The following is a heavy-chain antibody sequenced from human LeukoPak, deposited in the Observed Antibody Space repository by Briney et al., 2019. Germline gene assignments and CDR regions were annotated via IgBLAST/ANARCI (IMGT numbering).Heavy chain of an antibody. D-gene: IGHD3-10*02. V-gene: IGHV3-48*01. CDR1: GFTFSDFS. J-gene: IGHJ6*04. CDR3: AELGITMIGGV. CDR2: IGSAI. Sequence: GGSLRLSCVASGFTFSDFSLNWVRQAPGKGLEWISYIGSAIYYADSVKGRFTISRDNAKNSLYLQMNSLRAEDTAVYYCAELGITMIGGVWGKGTTVTVSS.